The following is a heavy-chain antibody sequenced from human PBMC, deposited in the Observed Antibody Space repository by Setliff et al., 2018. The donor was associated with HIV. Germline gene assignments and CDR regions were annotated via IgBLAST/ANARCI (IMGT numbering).Heavy chain of an antibody. CDR3: AREDQLLSGHYYYNGMDV. V-gene: IGHV3-21*01. D-gene: IGHD2-2*01. CDR2: ISSSYNSI. CDR1: GFTFSSYT. Sequence: PGGSLRLSCAISGFTFSSYTMHWVRQAPGKGLEWVSSISSSYNSIYYTDSVKGRFTISRDNAKNSLYLQMNSLRAEDTAVYYCAREDQLLSGHYYYNGMDVWGQGTTVTVSS. J-gene: IGHJ6*02.